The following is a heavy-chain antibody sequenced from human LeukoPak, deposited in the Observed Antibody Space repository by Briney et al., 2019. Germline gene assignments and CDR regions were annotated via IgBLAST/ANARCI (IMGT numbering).Heavy chain of an antibody. Sequence: GASVKVSCKASGYTFTGYYMHWVRQAPGQELEWMGWINPNSGGTNYAQKFQGRVTMTRDTSISTAYMELSRLRSDDTAVYYCARDPSGSYNSYYYGMDVWGQGTTVTVSS. J-gene: IGHJ6*02. D-gene: IGHD1-26*01. CDR2: INPNSGGT. V-gene: IGHV1-2*02. CDR1: GYTFTGYY. CDR3: ARDPSGSYNSYYYGMDV.